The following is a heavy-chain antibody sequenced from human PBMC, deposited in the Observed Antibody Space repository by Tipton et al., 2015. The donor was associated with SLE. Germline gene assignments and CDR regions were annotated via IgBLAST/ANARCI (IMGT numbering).Heavy chain of an antibody. CDR1: GGSFSGYY. CDR3: ARLPSHFDSSGYYPYDY. J-gene: IGHJ4*02. CDR2: ANDRGNT. D-gene: IGHD3-22*01. Sequence: TLSLTCAVYGGSFSGYYWSWIRQTPGKGLEWIGEANDRGNTNYNPSLKRRVTILIDTSKNQFSLKLNSVTAADTAVYYCARLPSHFDSSGYYPYDYWGQGTLVTVSS. V-gene: IGHV4-34*01.